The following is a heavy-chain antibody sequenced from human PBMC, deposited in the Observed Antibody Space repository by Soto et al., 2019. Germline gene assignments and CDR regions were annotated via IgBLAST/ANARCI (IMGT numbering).Heavy chain of an antibody. CDR2: ISVYNGNI. J-gene: IGHJ4*02. CDR3: ARRYYDSSGYFVKTD. V-gene: IGHV1-18*01. CDR1: GYTFTSYG. Sequence: ASVQVSCKASGYTFTSYGISWVRQAPGQGLDWLGWISVYNGNINYAQKLQGRVTMTTDTSTSTAYMELRSLRSDDTAVYYCARRYYDSSGYFVKTDWGQGTLVTVSS. D-gene: IGHD3-22*01.